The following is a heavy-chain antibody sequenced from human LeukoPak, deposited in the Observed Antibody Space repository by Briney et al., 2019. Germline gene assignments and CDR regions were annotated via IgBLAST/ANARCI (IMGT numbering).Heavy chain of an antibody. Sequence: PSETLSLTCTVSGYSISSGYYWGWIRQPPGKGLEWIGSIYHSGSTYYNPSLKSRVTISVDTSKNQFSLKLSSVTAADTAVYYCARESSGWSPYDAFDIWGQGTMVPVSS. J-gene: IGHJ3*02. V-gene: IGHV4-38-2*02. CDR3: ARESSGWSPYDAFDI. D-gene: IGHD6-19*01. CDR2: IYHSGST. CDR1: GYSISSGYY.